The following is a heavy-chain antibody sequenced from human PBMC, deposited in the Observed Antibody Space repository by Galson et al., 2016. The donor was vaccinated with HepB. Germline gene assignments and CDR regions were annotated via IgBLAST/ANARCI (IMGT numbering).Heavy chain of an antibody. CDR2: MYNSGST. D-gene: IGHD6-13*01. CDR3: ARSYSTSLYIYLDY. CDR1: GGSIGSTKYY. V-gene: IGHV4-39*01. Sequence: SETLSLTCTVSGGSIGSTKYYWGWIRQAPGTGLECIGTMYNSGSTNYNPSLKSRVTISVDTSKNQFSLRLSSVTAADTAVYYCARSYSTSLYIYLDYWGQGTLVTVSS. J-gene: IGHJ4*02.